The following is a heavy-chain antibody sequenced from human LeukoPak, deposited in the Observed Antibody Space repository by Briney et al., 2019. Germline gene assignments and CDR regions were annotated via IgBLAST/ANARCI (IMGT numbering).Heavy chain of an antibody. J-gene: IGHJ6*02. Sequence: ASVKVSCKASGYTFTSYAMHWVRQAPGQRLEWMGWINAGNGNTKYSQKFQGRVTITRDTSASTAYMELSSLRSEDTAVYYCARDREDSSGWSVYYYYYYGVDVWGQGTTVTVSS. CDR3: ARDREDSSGWSVYYYYYYGVDV. D-gene: IGHD6-19*01. CDR2: INAGNGNT. V-gene: IGHV1-3*01. CDR1: GYTFTSYA.